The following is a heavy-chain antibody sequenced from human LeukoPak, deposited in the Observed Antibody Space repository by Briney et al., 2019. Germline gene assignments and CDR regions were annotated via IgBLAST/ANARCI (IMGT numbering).Heavy chain of an antibody. CDR1: GFTFNIFG. CDR2: MSGSGGSA. Sequence: PGGSLRLSCAASGFTFNIFGMNWVRQAPGKGLEWVSSMSGSGGSAYYADSVKGRFTISRDNSKNTLYLQMHSLRAEDTAVYYCAKGVGYCSGGSCQQFDYWGQGTLVTVSS. J-gene: IGHJ4*02. V-gene: IGHV3-23*01. CDR3: AKGVGYCSGGSCQQFDY. D-gene: IGHD2-15*01.